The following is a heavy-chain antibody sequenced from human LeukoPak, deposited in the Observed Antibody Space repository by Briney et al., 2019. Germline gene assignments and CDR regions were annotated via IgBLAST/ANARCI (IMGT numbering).Heavy chain of an antibody. V-gene: IGHV3-23*01. CDR3: ARSSGDSDYYGY. Sequence: GGSLRLSCEAPGFTFGSFAMYWVRQAPGKGLDWIAGIFGSGGSPHYADSVKGRFTISRDNAKNSLNLQMYSLRAEDTALYYCARSSGDSDYYGYWGQGTLVTVSS. J-gene: IGHJ4*02. CDR2: IFGSGGSP. D-gene: IGHD2-21*01. CDR1: GFTFGSFA.